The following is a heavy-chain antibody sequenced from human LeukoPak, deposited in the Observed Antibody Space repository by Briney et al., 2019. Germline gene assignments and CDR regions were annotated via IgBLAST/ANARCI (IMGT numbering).Heavy chain of an antibody. Sequence: SETLSLTCTVSGGSISSYYWSWIRQPAGKGLEWIGRIYTSGSTNYNPSLKSRVTMSVDTSKNQFSLKLSSVTAADTAVYYCAKDFSNDYLGGSNRIDAFDVWGQGTMVTVAS. V-gene: IGHV4-4*07. CDR2: IYTSGST. D-gene: IGHD3-16*02. CDR1: GGSISSYY. CDR3: AKDFSNDYLGGSNRIDAFDV. J-gene: IGHJ3*01.